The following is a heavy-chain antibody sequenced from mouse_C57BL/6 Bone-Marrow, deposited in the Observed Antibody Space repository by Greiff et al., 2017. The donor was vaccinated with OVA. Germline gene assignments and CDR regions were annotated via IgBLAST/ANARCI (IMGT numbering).Heavy chain of an antibody. J-gene: IGHJ2*01. CDR3: ARQKGFDY. Sequence: EVKLMESGGGLVKPGGSLKLSCAASGFTFSSYTMSWVRQTPEKRLEWVATISGGGGNTYYTDSVKGRFTISRDNAKNTLYLQMSSLRSEDTALYYCARQKGFDYWGQGTTLTVSS. CDR1: GFTFSSYT. CDR2: ISGGGGNT. V-gene: IGHV5-9*01.